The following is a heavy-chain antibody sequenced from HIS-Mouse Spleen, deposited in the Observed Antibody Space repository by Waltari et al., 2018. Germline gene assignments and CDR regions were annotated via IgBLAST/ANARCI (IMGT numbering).Heavy chain of an antibody. Sequence: QVQLQESGPGLVKPSETLSLTCTVSGGSISSYYWSWIRQPAGKGLEWIGRIYTSGRTNYSPSLKGRVPMSVDTSKNQFSLKLSSVTAADTAVYYCARDFHDFWSGYYGGDKKHDAFDIWGQGTMVTVSS. CDR3: ARDFHDFWSGYYGGDKKHDAFDI. V-gene: IGHV4-4*07. D-gene: IGHD3-3*01. CDR1: GGSISSYY. J-gene: IGHJ3*02. CDR2: IYTSGRT.